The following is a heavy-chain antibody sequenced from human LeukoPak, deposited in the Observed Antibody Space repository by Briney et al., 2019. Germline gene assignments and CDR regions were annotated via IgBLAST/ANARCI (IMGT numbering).Heavy chain of an antibody. CDR2: TYPGDSDT. CDR1: EYSFTNNW. V-gene: IGHV5-51*01. J-gene: IGHJ4*02. CDR3: ATLHAGIVGAYDY. Sequence: GESLKISCKGSEYSFTNNWIGWVRQMPGKGLEWMGITYPGDSDTRYSPSFQGRVTFSADKSISTAYLQWSSLKASDSAMYYCATLHAGIVGAYDYWGQGTLVTVSS. D-gene: IGHD1-26*01.